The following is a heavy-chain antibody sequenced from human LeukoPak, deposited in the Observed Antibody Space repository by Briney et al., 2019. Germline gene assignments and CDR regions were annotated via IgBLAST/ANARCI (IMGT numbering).Heavy chain of an antibody. CDR2: MYYSGNA. D-gene: IGHD6-13*01. CDR3: ARAFRPLAAAGTYYYYYYGMDV. V-gene: IGHV4-59*08. Sequence: PSETLSLTCSVSGASMTSYYWSWIRQPPGKGLEWIGNMYYSGNANYNPSLKSRVTISVDLSKSLFSLKLSSVTAADTAVYYCARAFRPLAAAGTYYYYYYGMDVWGQGTTVTVSS. CDR1: GASMTSYY. J-gene: IGHJ6*02.